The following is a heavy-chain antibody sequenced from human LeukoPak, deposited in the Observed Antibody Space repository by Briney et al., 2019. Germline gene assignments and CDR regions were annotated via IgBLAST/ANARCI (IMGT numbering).Heavy chain of an antibody. J-gene: IGHJ4*02. Sequence: GGSLRLSCAASGFIFSTYWMSWVRQAPGKGLEWLTNIKQDGSEKYYVDSVKGRFTISRDNAKNSVYLQMDSLTTDDTAVYYCARDRGADRFDIWGQGTLVTVSS. CDR2: IKQDGSEK. CDR3: ARDRGADRFDI. D-gene: IGHD1-14*01. V-gene: IGHV3-7*01. CDR1: GFIFSTYW.